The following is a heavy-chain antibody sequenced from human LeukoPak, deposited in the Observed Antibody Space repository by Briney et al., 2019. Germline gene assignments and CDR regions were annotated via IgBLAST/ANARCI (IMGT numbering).Heavy chain of an antibody. CDR3: AKQSYARSLGE. V-gene: IGHV3-23*01. CDR2: TNSGVTTT. J-gene: IGHJ4*02. Sequence: GGSLRLSCATSGFPFSDFSMTWVRQAPGKGLEWISTTNSGVTTTYYAESVKGRFTISRGNFKNALYLQMSSLRVEDTAIYYCAKQSYARSLGEGGPGTLVTVSS. D-gene: IGHD3-10*02. CDR1: GFPFSDFS.